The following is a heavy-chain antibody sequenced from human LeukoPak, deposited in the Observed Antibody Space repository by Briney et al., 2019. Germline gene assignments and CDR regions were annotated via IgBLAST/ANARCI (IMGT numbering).Heavy chain of an antibody. D-gene: IGHD3-9*01. CDR1: GFSLSTRGVG. Sequence: SGPKLVKPTQTLTLTCTFSGFSLSTRGVGAGWIRQPPGKALEWLALNYWDDDKRYSPSLKSRLTITKDTSKNQVVLTMTNMDPVDTATYYCAHSNYDILTGYPSLDYYYGMDVWGKGTTVTVSS. CDR2: NYWDDDK. J-gene: IGHJ6*04. CDR3: AHSNYDILTGYPSLDYYYGMDV. V-gene: IGHV2-5*02.